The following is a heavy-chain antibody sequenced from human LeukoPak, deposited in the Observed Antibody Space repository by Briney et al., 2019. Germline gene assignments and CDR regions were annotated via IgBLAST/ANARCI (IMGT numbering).Heavy chain of an antibody. J-gene: IGHJ4*02. D-gene: IGHD6-19*01. CDR2: IYYSGST. Sequence: SETLSLTCTVSGGSISSSSYYWGWIRQPPGKGLEWIGSIYYSGSTYYNPSLKSRVAISVDTSKNQFSLKLSSVTAADTAVYYCARDGLEWLVQGNFDYWGQGTLVTVSS. CDR3: ARDGLEWLVQGNFDY. V-gene: IGHV4-39*07. CDR1: GGSISSSSYY.